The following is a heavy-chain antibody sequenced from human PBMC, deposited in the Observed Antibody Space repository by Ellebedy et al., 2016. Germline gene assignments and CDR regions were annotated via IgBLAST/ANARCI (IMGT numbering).Heavy chain of an antibody. J-gene: IGHJ3*02. Sequence: SETLSLXCAVYGGSFSGYYWSWIRQPPGKGLEWIGSIYYSGSTYYNPSLKSRVTIAVDTSKNQFSLKLSSVTAADTAVYYCARPYDAFDIWGQGTMVTVSS. V-gene: IGHV4-34*01. CDR3: ARPYDAFDI. CDR2: IYYSGST. CDR1: GGSFSGYY.